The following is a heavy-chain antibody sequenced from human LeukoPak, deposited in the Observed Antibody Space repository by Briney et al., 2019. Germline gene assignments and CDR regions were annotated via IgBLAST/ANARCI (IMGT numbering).Heavy chain of an antibody. V-gene: IGHV3-30*18. Sequence: GGSLRLSCAASGFTFSNYGMHWVRQAPGKGLEWVAVISYEGSNKYYADSVKGRFTISRDNSKYTLYLQMNSLRSEDTAVYYCAKDLEVWFGESPVDYWGQGTLATVSS. CDR3: AKDLEVWFGESPVDY. J-gene: IGHJ4*02. D-gene: IGHD3-10*01. CDR1: GFTFSNYG. CDR2: ISYEGSNK.